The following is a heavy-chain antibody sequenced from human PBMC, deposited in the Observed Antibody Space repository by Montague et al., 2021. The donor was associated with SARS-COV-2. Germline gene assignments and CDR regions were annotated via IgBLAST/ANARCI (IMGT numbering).Heavy chain of an antibody. J-gene: IGHJ4*03. CDR2: IYYSGST. Sequence: TLSLTCTVSGASISSGGYYWSWIRQHPGKGLEWIGYIYYSGSTYYNPSLKSRVTISVDTSKNQFSLKLSSVTAADTAVYYCARTPAVYVVVVPAARGHLDYLGQGTMVTGSS. D-gene: IGHD2-2*01. CDR1: GASISSGGYY. V-gene: IGHV4-31*03. CDR3: ARTPAVYVVVVPAARGHLDY.